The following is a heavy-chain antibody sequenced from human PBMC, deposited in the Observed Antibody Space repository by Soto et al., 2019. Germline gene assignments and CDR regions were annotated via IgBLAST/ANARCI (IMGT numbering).Heavy chain of an antibody. CDR3: ASVDYYDSSGYYGY. V-gene: IGHV1-18*04. D-gene: IGHD3-22*01. CDR2: ISGYNGNT. J-gene: IGHJ4*02. Sequence: QVQLVQSGAEVKKPGASVKVSCKASGYTFTIYGISWGRQAPGQGLEWMGWISGYNGNTDYAQNLQDRVTLNTDASTSSVYMELRSIRSDDTAVYYCASVDYYDSSGYYGYWGQGTLITVSS. CDR1: GYTFTIYG.